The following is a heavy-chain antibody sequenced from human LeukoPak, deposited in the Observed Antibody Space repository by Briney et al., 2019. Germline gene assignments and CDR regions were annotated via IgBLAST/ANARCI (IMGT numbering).Heavy chain of an antibody. V-gene: IGHV4-39*01. J-gene: IGHJ4*02. CDR2: IYYSGST. Sequence: PSETLSLTCTVSGGSISSSYYYWGWIRQPPGKGLEWIGSIYYSGSTYYNPSLKSRVTISVDTSKNQFSLKLRSVTAADTAVYYCARSRIQLWNSPFDYWGQGTLVTVSS. D-gene: IGHD5-18*01. CDR1: GGSISSSYYY. CDR3: ARSRIQLWNSPFDY.